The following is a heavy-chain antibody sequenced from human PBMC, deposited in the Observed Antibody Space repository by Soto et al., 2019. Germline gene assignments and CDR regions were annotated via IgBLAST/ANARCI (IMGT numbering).Heavy chain of an antibody. J-gene: IGHJ6*02. CDR1: GFTFSSYA. Sequence: DVQLLESGGHLVQPGGSLRLSCAASGFTFSSYAMSWVRQAPGKGLEWVSSVSAGGDMTYYSDSVKGRFTISRDNSKNALFLQMNSLRIEDTAIYYCARGDRGGSGSPASYYYSGLDVWGQGATVTVS. CDR3: ARGDRGGSGSPASYYYSGLDV. V-gene: IGHV3-23*01. CDR2: VSAGGDMT. D-gene: IGHD3-10*01.